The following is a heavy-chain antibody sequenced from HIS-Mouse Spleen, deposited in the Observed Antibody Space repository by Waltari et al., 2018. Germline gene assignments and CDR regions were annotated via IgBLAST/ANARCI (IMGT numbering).Heavy chain of an antibody. CDR3: TTGDWGDAFDI. V-gene: IGHV3-15*01. Sequence: EVQLVESGGGLVKPGGSLRLSCAAAGCTFSNAWMIWVRQAPGKGLEWVGRIKSKTDGGTTDYAAPVKGRFTISRDDSKNTLYLQMNSLKTEDTAVYYCTTGDWGDAFDIWGQGTMVTVSS. D-gene: IGHD7-27*01. CDR2: IKSKTDGGTT. CDR1: GCTFSNAW. J-gene: IGHJ3*02.